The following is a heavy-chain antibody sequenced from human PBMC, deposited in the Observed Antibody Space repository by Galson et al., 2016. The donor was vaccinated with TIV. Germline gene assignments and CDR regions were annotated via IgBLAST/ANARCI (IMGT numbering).Heavy chain of an antibody. CDR2: FSNSHDT. Sequence: SLRLSCAASGFSVSDNYINWVRQAPGKGLEWVSIFSNSHDTNNADSVKGRFTMSRDNSKNTLYLHMSRLRVEDTAVYYCARERRHCGDNCYLSYYFAMDVWGQGTTVTVSS. CDR1: GFSVSDNY. J-gene: IGHJ6*02. V-gene: IGHV3-66*03. D-gene: IGHD2-21*01. CDR3: ARERRHCGDNCYLSYYFAMDV.